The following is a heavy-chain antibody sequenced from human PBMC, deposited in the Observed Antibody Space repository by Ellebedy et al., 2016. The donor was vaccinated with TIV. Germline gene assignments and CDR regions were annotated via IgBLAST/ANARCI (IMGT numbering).Heavy chain of an antibody. CDR3: ARMAGRIAAAGLDY. CDR2: IDWDDDK. J-gene: IGHJ4*02. CDR1: GFSLSTSGMC. Sequence: SGPTLVKPTQTLTLTCTFSGFSLSTSGMCVSWIRQPPGKALEWLARIDWDDDKYYSTSLKTRLTISKDTSKNQVVLTMTNMDPVDTATYYCARMAGRIAAAGLDYWGQGTLVTVSS. V-gene: IGHV2-70*11. D-gene: IGHD6-13*01.